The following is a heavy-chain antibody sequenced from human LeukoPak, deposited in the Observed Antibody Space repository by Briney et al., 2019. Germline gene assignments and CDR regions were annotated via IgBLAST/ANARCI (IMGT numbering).Heavy chain of an antibody. CDR3: TRDRSRAEDD. D-gene: IGHD1-14*01. CDR2: INQGGSDK. Sequence: GGSLRLSCAAAGFTFSGHWMSWVRQAPGKGLEWVANINQGGSDKYYVDSVKGRFTISRDNANNLLYLQMNSLGGEDTAVYYCTRDRSRAEDDWGQGTLVTVSS. V-gene: IGHV3-7*01. J-gene: IGHJ4*02. CDR1: GFTFSGHW.